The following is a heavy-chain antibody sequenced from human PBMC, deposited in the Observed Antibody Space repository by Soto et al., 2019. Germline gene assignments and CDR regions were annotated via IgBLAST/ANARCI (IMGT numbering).Heavy chain of an antibody. V-gene: IGHV4-61*01. CDR2: IYYSGST. Sequence: PSETLSLTCTVSGGYVSSGSYYWSWIRQPPGKGLEWIGYIYYSGSTNYNPSLKSRVTISVDTSKNQFSLKLSSVTAADTAVYYCAGANYDFWSGYYSPYYYYGMDVWGQGTTVTVSS. D-gene: IGHD3-3*01. CDR3: AGANYDFWSGYYSPYYYYGMDV. J-gene: IGHJ6*02. CDR1: GGYVSSGSYY.